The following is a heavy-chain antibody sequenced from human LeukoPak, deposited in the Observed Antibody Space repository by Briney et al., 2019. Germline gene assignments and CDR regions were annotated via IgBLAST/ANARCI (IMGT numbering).Heavy chain of an antibody. CDR1: GFTFSSYA. Sequence: GGSLRLSCAASGFTFSSYAMSWVRQAPGKGLEWVSAISGSGGSTYYADSVKGRFTISRDNSKNTLYLQMNSLGAEDTAVYYCAKAVGRYCSGGSCYMDWWGQGTLATVSS. J-gene: IGHJ4*02. CDR2: ISGSGGST. V-gene: IGHV3-23*01. D-gene: IGHD2-15*01. CDR3: AKAVGRYCSGGSCYMDW.